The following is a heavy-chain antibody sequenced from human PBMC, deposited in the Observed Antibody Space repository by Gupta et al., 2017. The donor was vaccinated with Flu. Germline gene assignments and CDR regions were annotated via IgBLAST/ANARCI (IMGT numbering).Heavy chain of an antibody. CDR3: ARHYYDSSGYYYRADGRNAFDI. D-gene: IGHD3-22*01. J-gene: IGHJ3*02. Sequence: QVQLQESGPGLVKPSETLSLTCTVSGGSISSYYWSWIRQPPGKGLGWIGYIYYSGSTNYNPSLKSRVTISVDTSKNQFSLKLSSVTAADTAVYYCARHYYDSSGYYYRADGRNAFDIWGQGTMVTVSS. CDR1: GGSISSYY. V-gene: IGHV4-59*08. CDR2: IYYSGST.